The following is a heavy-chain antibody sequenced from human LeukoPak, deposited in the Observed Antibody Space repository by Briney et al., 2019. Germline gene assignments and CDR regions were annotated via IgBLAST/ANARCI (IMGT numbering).Heavy chain of an antibody. V-gene: IGHV1-18*01. D-gene: IGHD3-9*01. CDR1: GYTFTSYG. Sequence: ASVKVSCKASGYTFTSYGISWVRQAPGQGLEWMGWISAYNGNTNYAQKLQGRVTMTTDTSTSTAYMELRSLRSDDTAVYYCARGRHSFYDILTGYYSYYFDFWGQGTLVTVSS. CDR2: ISAYNGNT. J-gene: IGHJ4*02. CDR3: ARGRHSFYDILTGYYSYYFDF.